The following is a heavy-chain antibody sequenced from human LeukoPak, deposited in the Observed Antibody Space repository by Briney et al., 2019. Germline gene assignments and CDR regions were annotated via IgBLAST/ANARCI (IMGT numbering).Heavy chain of an antibody. CDR1: GGSFSGYY. Sequence: SETLSLTCAVYGGSFSGYYWSWIRQPPGKGLEWIGEINHSGSTNYNPSLKSRVTISVDTSKNQFSLKLSSVTAADTAVYYCARANYGSGSRYYYYYGMDVRGQGTTVTVSS. V-gene: IGHV4-34*01. J-gene: IGHJ6*02. CDR2: INHSGST. CDR3: ARANYGSGSRYYYYYGMDV. D-gene: IGHD3-10*01.